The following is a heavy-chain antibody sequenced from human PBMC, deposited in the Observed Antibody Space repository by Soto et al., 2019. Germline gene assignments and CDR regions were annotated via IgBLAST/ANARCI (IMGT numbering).Heavy chain of an antibody. CDR3: ANRNYGSEFDY. Sequence: PGGSLRLSCAASGFTFSSYAMNWVRQAPGKGLEWVSVISGSGGSPYYADSVKGRFTISRDNSKNTLYLQMNSLRAEDTAVYYCANRNYGSEFDYWGQGTLVTVSS. V-gene: IGHV3-23*01. CDR2: ISGSGGSP. J-gene: IGHJ4*02. CDR1: GFTFSSYA. D-gene: IGHD3-10*01.